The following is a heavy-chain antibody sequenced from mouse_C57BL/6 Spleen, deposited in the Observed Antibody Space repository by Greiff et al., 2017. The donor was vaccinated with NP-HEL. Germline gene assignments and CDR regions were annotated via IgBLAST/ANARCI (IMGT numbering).Heavy chain of an antibody. J-gene: IGHJ1*03. CDR2: INPYNGDT. CDR3: ARRATTVVEEYFDV. CDR1: GYSFTGYF. D-gene: IGHD1-1*01. Sequence: EVKLMESGPELVKPGDSVKISCKASGYSFTGYFMNWVMQSHGKSLEWIGRINPYNGDTFYNQKFKGKATLTVDKSSSTAHMELRSLTSEDSAVYYCARRATTVVEEYFDVWGTGTTVTVSS. V-gene: IGHV1-20*01.